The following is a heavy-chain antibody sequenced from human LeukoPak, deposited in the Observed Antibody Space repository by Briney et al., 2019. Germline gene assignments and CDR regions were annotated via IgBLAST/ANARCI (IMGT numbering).Heavy chain of an antibody. D-gene: IGHD1-26*01. V-gene: IGHV3-7*01. J-gene: IGHJ4*02. Sequence: GGSLRLSCAASGFTFSSYWMSWVRQAPGEGLEWVANINQGGSDKHYVDSRFTISRDNANNSLYLQMNSLRAEDTAVYYCVRESRSGSYSGYWGQGTLVTISS. CDR1: GFTFSSYW. CDR2: INQGGSDK. CDR3: VRESRSGSYSGY.